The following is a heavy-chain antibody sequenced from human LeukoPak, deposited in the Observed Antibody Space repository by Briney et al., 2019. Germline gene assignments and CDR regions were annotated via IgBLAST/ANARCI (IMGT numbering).Heavy chain of an antibody. CDR3: ARGRGYSYGNHYFDY. CDR2: ISGSGGST. V-gene: IGHV3-23*01. Sequence: GGSLRLSCAASGFTFSSYAMSWVRQAPGKGLEWVSAISGSGGSTYYADSVKGRFTISRDNAKNSLYLQMNSLRGEDTAVYYCARGRGYSYGNHYFDYWGQGTLVTVSS. CDR1: GFTFSSYA. D-gene: IGHD5-18*01. J-gene: IGHJ4*02.